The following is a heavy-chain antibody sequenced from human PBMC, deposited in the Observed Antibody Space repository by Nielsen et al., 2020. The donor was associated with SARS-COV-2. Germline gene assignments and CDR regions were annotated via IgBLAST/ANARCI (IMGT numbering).Heavy chain of an antibody. V-gene: IGHV3-13*01. Sequence: GESLKISCVVSGFAFTTYDMHWVRQASGKGLEWVSATGTAGDTYYTDSVQGRFTISREYAKNSLYLQMNSLRADDTAVYYCARRTGTAFDSWGQGALVTVSS. CDR3: ARRTGTAFDS. CDR2: TGTAGDT. J-gene: IGHJ4*02. D-gene: IGHD1-7*01. CDR1: GFAFTTYD.